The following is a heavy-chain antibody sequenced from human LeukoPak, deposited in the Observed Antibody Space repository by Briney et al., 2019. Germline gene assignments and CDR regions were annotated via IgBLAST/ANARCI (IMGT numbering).Heavy chain of an antibody. J-gene: IGHJ4*02. CDR3: ARDSQFGCSSWYHLVQIDY. CDR1: GFTFSSYE. D-gene: IGHD6-13*01. CDR2: ISSSSSYI. V-gene: IGHV3-21*01. Sequence: GGSLRLSCAASGFTFSSYEMNWVRQAPGKGLEWVSSISSSSSYIFYADSVKGRFTLSRDNAKNSLSLQMNSLRAEDTAVYYCARDSQFGCSSWYHLVQIDYWGQGTLVTVSS.